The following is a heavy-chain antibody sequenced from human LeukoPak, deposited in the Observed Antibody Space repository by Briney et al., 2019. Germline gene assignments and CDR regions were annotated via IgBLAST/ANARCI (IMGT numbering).Heavy chain of an antibody. V-gene: IGHV3-53*01. CDR2: IYSGGST. Sequence: GGSLRLSCAASGFTVSSNYMSWVRQAPGKGLEWVSVIYSGGSTYYADSVKGRFTISRDNSKNTLYLQMNSLRAEDTAVYYCAKVGAGDRGSRWEYYFDYWGQGTLVTVSS. D-gene: IGHD1-26*01. J-gene: IGHJ4*02. CDR1: GFTVSSNY. CDR3: AKVGAGDRGSRWEYYFDY.